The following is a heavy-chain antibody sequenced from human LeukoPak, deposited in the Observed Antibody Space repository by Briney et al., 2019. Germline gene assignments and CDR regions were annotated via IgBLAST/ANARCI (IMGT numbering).Heavy chain of an antibody. CDR3: ARRSYCGGDCYSFDY. D-gene: IGHD2-21*02. Sequence: GESLKITCKGSGYSFTSYWIGWVRQMPGKGLEWMGIIYPGDSDTRYSPSFQGQVTISADKSISTAYLQWSSLKASDTAMYYCARRSYCGGDCYSFDYWGQGTLVTVSS. CDR2: IYPGDSDT. CDR1: GYSFTSYW. V-gene: IGHV5-51*01. J-gene: IGHJ4*02.